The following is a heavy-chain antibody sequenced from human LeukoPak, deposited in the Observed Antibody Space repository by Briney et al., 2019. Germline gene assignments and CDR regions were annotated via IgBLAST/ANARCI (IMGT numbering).Heavy chain of an antibody. V-gene: IGHV3-7*01. CDR3: ARESDYYDSSGYYYDWGFGSY. CDR2: IKQDGSEK. Sequence: GGSLRLSCAASGFTFSSYWMSWVRQAPGKGLEWVANIKQDGSEKYYVDSVKGRFTISRDNAKNSLYLQMNSLRAEDTAVYYCARESDYYDSSGYYYDWGFGSYWGQGTLVNVSS. D-gene: IGHD3-22*01. CDR1: GFTFSSYW. J-gene: IGHJ4*02.